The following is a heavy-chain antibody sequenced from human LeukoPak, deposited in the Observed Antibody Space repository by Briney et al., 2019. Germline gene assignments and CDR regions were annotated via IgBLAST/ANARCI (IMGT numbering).Heavy chain of an antibody. Sequence: GESLQISCKGSGYSFTSYWIGWARQLPGKGLEWMGIIYPGDSDTRYSPSFQGQVTISADKSISTVYLQWSSLKASDTAMYYCARAEMATITAFDYWGQGTLVTVSS. V-gene: IGHV5-51*01. D-gene: IGHD5-24*01. J-gene: IGHJ4*02. CDR1: GYSFTSYW. CDR3: ARAEMATITAFDY. CDR2: IYPGDSDT.